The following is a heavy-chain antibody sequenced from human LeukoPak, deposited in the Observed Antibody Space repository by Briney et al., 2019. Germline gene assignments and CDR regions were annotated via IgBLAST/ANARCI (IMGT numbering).Heavy chain of an antibody. V-gene: IGHV3-23*01. CDR3: AKDYYYYDSSGYLFNY. D-gene: IGHD3-22*01. CDR1: GFTFSGFA. CDR2: ISGSGDNT. J-gene: IGHJ4*02. Sequence: GGSLRLSCAASGFTFSGFAMSWVRRTPGKGLEWVSGISGSGDNTLYADSVKGRFTISRDNSKNTLYLQMNSLRAEDTAVYYCAKDYYYYDSSGYLFNYWGQGTLVTVSS.